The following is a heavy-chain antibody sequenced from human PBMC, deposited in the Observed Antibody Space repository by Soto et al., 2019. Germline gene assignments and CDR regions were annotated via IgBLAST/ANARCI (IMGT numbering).Heavy chain of an antibody. CDR1: GFTFTNYW. V-gene: IGHV3-7*01. Sequence: EVQLVESGGGLVQPGGSLRLCCVASGFTFTNYWMSWVRQAPGKGLEWVANIKQDGSEKYCVDSVKGRFTISRDNAKNSLYLQMNSLTAEDTAVYYCARVRGSWSFDYSGQGTLVTVSS. D-gene: IGHD6-13*01. J-gene: IGHJ4*02. CDR3: ARVRGSWSFDY. CDR2: IKQDGSEK.